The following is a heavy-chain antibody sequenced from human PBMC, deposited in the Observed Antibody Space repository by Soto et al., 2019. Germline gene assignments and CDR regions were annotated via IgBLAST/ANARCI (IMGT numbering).Heavy chain of an antibody. J-gene: IGHJ3*02. CDR3: ATGHGGTGRETATEEDDDLDI. V-gene: IGHV1-69-2*01. D-gene: IGHD2-15*01. CDR1: RNIFTACN. CDR2: FDPDHGDI. Sequence: ASVKASCKASRNIFTACNIHWLQQAPGEGLEWMGLFDPDHGDIIYAEKFQGRVTITADRATDTVLMELVSLRSKDTDVEYCATGHGGTGRETATEEDDDLDIWGQGTMVTVSS.